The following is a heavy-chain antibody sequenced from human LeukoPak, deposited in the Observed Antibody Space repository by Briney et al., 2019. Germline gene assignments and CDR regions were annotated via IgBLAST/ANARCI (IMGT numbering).Heavy chain of an antibody. CDR3: AGARGGSTVTTFRGYYYYYMDV. V-gene: IGHV4-34*01. J-gene: IGHJ6*03. CDR2: INHSGST. D-gene: IGHD4-17*01. CDR1: GGSFSGYY. Sequence: PSETLSLTCAVYGGSFSGYYWSWIRQPPGKGLEWIGEINHSGSTNYNPSLKSRVTISVDTSKNQFSLKLSSVTAADTAVYYCAGARGGSTVTTFRGYYYYYMDVWGKGTTVTVSS.